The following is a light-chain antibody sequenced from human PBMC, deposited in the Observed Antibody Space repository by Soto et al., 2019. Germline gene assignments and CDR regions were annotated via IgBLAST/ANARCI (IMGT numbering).Light chain of an antibody. CDR1: QSVGSN. CDR3: QQYNNWPIT. Sequence: EIVMTQSPATLSVSPGVRAPLSCRASQSVGSNLAWYRQRPGQAPRIIIYDASTRATGIPARFSGSWSGTEFTLTISSLQSEHVALYYCQQYNNWPITFGQGTRLEIK. CDR2: DAS. J-gene: IGKJ5*01. V-gene: IGKV3-15*01.